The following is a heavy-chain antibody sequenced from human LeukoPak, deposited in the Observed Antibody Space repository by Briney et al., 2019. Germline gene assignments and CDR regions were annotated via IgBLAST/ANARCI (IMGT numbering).Heavy chain of an antibody. CDR1: GFTFSITY. D-gene: IGHD3-9*01. V-gene: IGHV3-66*01. J-gene: IGHJ4*02. Sequence: GGSLRLSCAASGFTFSITYMAWVRQAPGKGLEWVSVIYGGGDAYYADSVKGRLTIARDNSKKTLYLQMNNLRVDDTAVYYCARSPHILTGENFDYWGQGTLVTVSS. CDR3: ARSPHILTGENFDY. CDR2: IYGGGDA.